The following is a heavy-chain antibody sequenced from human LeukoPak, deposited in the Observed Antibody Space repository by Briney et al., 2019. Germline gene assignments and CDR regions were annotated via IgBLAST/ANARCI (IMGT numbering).Heavy chain of an antibody. V-gene: IGHV4-39*01. J-gene: IGHJ5*02. CDR1: GGSVSGSYYY. CDR3: ARSTAADGPTHNWFDP. D-gene: IGHD6-13*01. CDR2: IYYSGTT. Sequence: SEPLSLTCPVSGGSVSGSYYYWGGIRQPPGKGLDWIGGIYYSGTTYYNPSLKSRVTISVDTSKSQFSLKLTSLTAADTAVYYCARSTAADGPTHNWFDPWGQGTLVTVSS.